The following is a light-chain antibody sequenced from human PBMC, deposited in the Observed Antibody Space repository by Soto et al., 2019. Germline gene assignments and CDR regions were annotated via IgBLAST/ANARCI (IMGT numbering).Light chain of an antibody. CDR2: GAS. V-gene: IGKV3-20*01. CDR1: QSVSGTY. CDR3: HKYGNSPYT. J-gene: IGKJ2*01. Sequence: EIVLTQSPGSLSLSPGERATLSCRASQSVSGTYLAWYQQKPGQAPRLLIYGASSRATGIPDRFSGSGSGTEFTLTISRLEPEDFAVYYCHKYGNSPYTFGQGTKLEIK.